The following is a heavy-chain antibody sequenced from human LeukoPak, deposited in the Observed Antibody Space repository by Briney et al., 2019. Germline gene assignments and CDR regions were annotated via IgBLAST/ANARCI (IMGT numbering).Heavy chain of an antibody. CDR3: SRGGKGGATQVDY. CDR2: INPNSGGT. Sequence: GASVKVSCKASGYTFTGYYMHWVRQAPGQGLEWMGWINPNSGGTNYAQKFQGRVTMTRDTSISKAYMALSRLRSDDTAGDYCSRGGKGGATQVDYWGQGTLVTVSS. D-gene: IGHD1-26*01. V-gene: IGHV1-2*02. J-gene: IGHJ4*02. CDR1: GYTFTGYY.